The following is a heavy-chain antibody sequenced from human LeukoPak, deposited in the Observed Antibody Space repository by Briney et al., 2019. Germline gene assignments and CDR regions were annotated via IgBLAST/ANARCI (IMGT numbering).Heavy chain of an antibody. CDR1: GYHFANSG. CDR3: ARRAYSGSGSSDY. V-gene: IGHV5-51*01. Sequence: GESLKISCYASGYHFANSGSGWVGQLPGKGLEWMGIIHPTDSQTLYSPSFQGQVTISVDRSINTAYLQWSSLTASDTAMYYCARRAYSGSGSSDYWCQGTLVTVSS. J-gene: IGHJ4*02. CDR2: IHPTDSQT. D-gene: IGHD3-10*01.